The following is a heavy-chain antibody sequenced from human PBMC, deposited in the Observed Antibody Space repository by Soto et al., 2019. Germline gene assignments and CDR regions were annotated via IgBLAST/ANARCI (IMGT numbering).Heavy chain of an antibody. Sequence: GGSLRLSCAASGFTFSNAWMNWVRQAPGKGLEWVGRIKSKTDGGTTDYAAPVKGRFTISGDDSKNTLYLQMNSLKTEDTAVYYCTARAQNLPPPSNYDYWGQGTLVTVSS. J-gene: IGHJ4*02. CDR1: GFTFSNAW. CDR2: IKSKTDGGTT. CDR3: TARAQNLPPPSNYDY. V-gene: IGHV3-15*07. D-gene: IGHD4-4*01.